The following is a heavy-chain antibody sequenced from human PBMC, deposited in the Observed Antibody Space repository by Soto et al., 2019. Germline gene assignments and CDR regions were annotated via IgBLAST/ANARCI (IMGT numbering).Heavy chain of an antibody. CDR1: GFSFITYW. CDR3: VRAISGAFAL. Sequence: EVQLVESGGGLVQSGGSLRLSCEASGFSFITYWMNWVRQAPGKGMEWLASIKEDGSEKQYVDSVKGPFTISRDHGKKPLHSQMNIVSEEDTAVYYSVRAISGAFALWGQGTLVIVSS. V-gene: IGHV3-7*04. J-gene: IGHJ4*02. D-gene: IGHD1-26*01. CDR2: IKEDGSEK.